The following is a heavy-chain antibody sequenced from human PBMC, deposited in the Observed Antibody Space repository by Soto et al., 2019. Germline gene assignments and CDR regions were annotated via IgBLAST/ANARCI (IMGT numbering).Heavy chain of an antibody. CDR1: GFTCSSYA. CDR2: ISGSGDST. J-gene: IGHJ4*02. D-gene: IGHD3-22*01. V-gene: IGHV3-23*01. Sequence: PGGSLRLSCAASGFTCSSYAMGWVRQAPGKGLEWVSGISGSGDSTYYADSVKGRFTISRDDSKNTLYLQTNSLRAEDTAVYYCAIRWYYYDPFYFDYWGQGTLVTVSS. CDR3: AIRWYYYDPFYFDY.